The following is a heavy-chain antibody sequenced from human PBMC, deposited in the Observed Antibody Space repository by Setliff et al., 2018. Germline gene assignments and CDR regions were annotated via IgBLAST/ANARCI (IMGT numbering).Heavy chain of an antibody. CDR1: GYTSINYG. Sequence: ASVKVSCKASGYTSINYGISWVRQAPGQGLEWMGWISGSTDNTNYAQKLRGRVTMTTDTSTSTAHMELRSLRSDDTAVYYCARAPTVTTSLYFDYWGQGTLVTVSS. J-gene: IGHJ4*02. CDR2: ISGSTDNT. V-gene: IGHV1-18*01. CDR3: ARAPTVTTSLYFDY. D-gene: IGHD4-17*01.